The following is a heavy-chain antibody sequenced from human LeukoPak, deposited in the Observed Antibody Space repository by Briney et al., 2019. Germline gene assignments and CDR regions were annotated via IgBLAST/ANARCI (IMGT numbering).Heavy chain of an antibody. J-gene: IGHJ3*02. V-gene: IGHV4-34*01. CDR3: ARAGDYYDSSEPDAFDI. CDR2: INHSGST. CDR1: GGSFSGYY. Sequence: SETLSLTCAVSGGSFSGYYWSWIRQPPGKGLEWIGEINHSGSTNYNPSLKSRVTISVDTSKNQFSLKLSSVTAADTAVYYCARAGDYYDSSEPDAFDIWGQGTMVTVSS. D-gene: IGHD3-22*01.